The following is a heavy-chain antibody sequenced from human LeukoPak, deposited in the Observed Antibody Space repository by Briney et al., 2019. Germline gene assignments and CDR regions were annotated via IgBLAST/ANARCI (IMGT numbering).Heavy chain of an antibody. J-gene: IGHJ4*02. D-gene: IGHD1-1*01. Sequence: SVKVSCKASGYTFTSNYIHWVRQAPGQGLEWMGGIIPIFGTANYAQKFQGRVTITADESTSTAYMELSSLRSEDTAVYYCARGRYNYYFDYWGQGTLVTVSS. CDR1: GYTFTSNY. V-gene: IGHV1-69*13. CDR2: IIPIFGTA. CDR3: ARGRYNYYFDY.